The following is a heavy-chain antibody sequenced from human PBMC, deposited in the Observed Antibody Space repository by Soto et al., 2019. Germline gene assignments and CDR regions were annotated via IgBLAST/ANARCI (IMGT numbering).Heavy chain of an antibody. D-gene: IGHD4-17*01. CDR1: GGSVSSGSYY. CDR2: IYYSGST. J-gene: IGHJ4*02. V-gene: IGHV4-61*01. Sequence: SETLCLTCTVSGGSVSSGSYYWSWIRQPPGKGLEWIGYIYYSGSTNYNPSLKSRVTISVDTSKNQFSLKLSSVTAADTAVYYCAREGTTADYWGQGTLVTVSS. CDR3: AREGTTADY.